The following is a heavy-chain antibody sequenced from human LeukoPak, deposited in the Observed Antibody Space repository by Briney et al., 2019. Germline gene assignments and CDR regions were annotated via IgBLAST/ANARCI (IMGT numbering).Heavy chain of an antibody. CDR3: AGNFDY. J-gene: IGHJ4*02. Sequence: GGSLRLSCAASGFTFSSYEMNWVRQAPGKGLEWVSYISSTSGSTIYYADSVKGRFTVSRDNAKNTVYLQMNSLRAEDTAVYYCAGNFDYWGQGTLVTVSS. CDR2: ISSTSGSTI. CDR1: GFTFSSYE. V-gene: IGHV3-48*03.